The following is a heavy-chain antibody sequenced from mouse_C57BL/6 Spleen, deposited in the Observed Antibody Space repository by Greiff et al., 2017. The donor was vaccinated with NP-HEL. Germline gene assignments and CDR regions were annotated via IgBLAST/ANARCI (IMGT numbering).Heavy chain of an antibody. Sequence: VQLQQSGAELVKPGASVKLSCTASGFNIKDYYMHWVKQRTEQGLEWIGRIDPEDGETKYAPKFQGKATLTADKSSNTAYLQLSSLTSEDTAVYYCARDPPITTVVGDYWGQGTTLTVSS. J-gene: IGHJ2*01. V-gene: IGHV14-2*01. CDR3: ARDPPITTVVGDY. D-gene: IGHD1-1*01. CDR2: IDPEDGET. CDR1: GFNIKDYY.